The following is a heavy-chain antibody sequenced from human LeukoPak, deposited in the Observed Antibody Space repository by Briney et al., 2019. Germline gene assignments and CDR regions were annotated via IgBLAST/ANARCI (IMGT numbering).Heavy chain of an antibody. CDR2: ISYDGSNK. CDR1: GSTFSSYA. J-gene: IGHJ6*02. V-gene: IGHV3-30*04. Sequence: GGSLRLSCAASGSTFSSYAMHWVRQAPGKGLEWVAVISYDGSNKYYADSVKGRFTISRDNSKNTLYLQMNSLRAEDTAVYYCARVADHYYYYGMDVWGQGTTVTVSS. CDR3: ARVADHYYYYGMDV.